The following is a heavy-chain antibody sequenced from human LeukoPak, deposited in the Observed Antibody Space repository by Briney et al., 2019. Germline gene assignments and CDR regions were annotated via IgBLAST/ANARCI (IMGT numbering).Heavy chain of an antibody. J-gene: IGHJ5*02. D-gene: IGHD3-22*01. CDR3: AREGHSLDDSSGYYYGNWFDP. CDR2: IHHSGRT. CDR1: GYSISSDYY. Sequence: PSETLSLTCTVSGYSISSDYYWGWIRQPPGKGLEWIGSIHHSGRTYYNPSLKSRVTISVDTSKNQFSLKLSSVTAADTAVYYCAREGHSLDDSSGYYYGNWFDPWGQGTLVTVSS. V-gene: IGHV4-38-2*02.